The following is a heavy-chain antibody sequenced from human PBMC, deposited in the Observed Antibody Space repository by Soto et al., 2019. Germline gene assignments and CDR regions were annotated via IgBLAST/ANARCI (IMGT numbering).Heavy chain of an antibody. CDR2: IYFTGKA. CDR1: GDSIRDGGYY. CDR3: AKDPSTQPIPAVTPGWFDP. Sequence: SETLSLTCTVSGDSIRDGGYYWAWIRQRPGQGLEWMGYIYFTGKANYNPSLENRLTMSVDMSRRQLYLRLTSVTAADTAVYFCAKDPSTQPIPAVTPGWFDPWGQGIAVTVSS. J-gene: IGHJ5*02. D-gene: IGHD2-2*01. V-gene: IGHV4-31*03.